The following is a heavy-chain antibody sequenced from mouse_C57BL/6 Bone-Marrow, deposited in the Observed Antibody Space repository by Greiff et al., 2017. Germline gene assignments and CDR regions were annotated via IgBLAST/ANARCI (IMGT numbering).Heavy chain of an antibody. D-gene: IGHD2-3*01. CDR1: GYTFTSYG. Sequence: QVQLKQSGAELARPGASVKLSCKASGYTFTSYGISWVKQRTGQGLEWIGEIYPRSGNTYYNEKFKGKATLTADKSSSTAYMELRSLTSEDSAVYFCARSRGWLLRRYYYAMDYWGQGTSVTVSS. CDR3: ARSRGWLLRRYYYAMDY. CDR2: IYPRSGNT. J-gene: IGHJ4*01. V-gene: IGHV1-81*01.